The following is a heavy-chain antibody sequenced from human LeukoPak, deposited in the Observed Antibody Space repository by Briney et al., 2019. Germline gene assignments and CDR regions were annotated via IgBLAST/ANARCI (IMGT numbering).Heavy chain of an antibody. CDR1: GGSISSYY. D-gene: IGHD3-3*01. J-gene: IGHJ4*02. CDR2: IYYSGST. CDR3: ARDDGSLEAFDY. Sequence: PSETLSLTCTVSGGSISSYYWSWIRQPPGKGLEWIGYIYYSGSTNYNPSLKSRVTISVDTSKNQFSLKLSSVTAADTAVYYCARDDGSLEAFDYWGQGTLVTVSS. V-gene: IGHV4-59*01.